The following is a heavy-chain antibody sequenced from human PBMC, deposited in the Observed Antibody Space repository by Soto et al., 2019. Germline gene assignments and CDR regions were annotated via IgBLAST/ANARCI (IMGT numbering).Heavy chain of an antibody. V-gene: IGHV1-18*01. D-gene: IGHD2-21*02. Sequence: ASVKVSCKASGYTFTSYGISWVRQAPGQGLEWMGWISAYNGNTNYAQKLQGRVTMTTDTSTSTAYMELRSLRSDDTAVYYCARELPIRGGDPESAAAFDIWGQGTMVTVSS. CDR3: ARELPIRGGDPESAAAFDI. CDR1: GYTFTSYG. J-gene: IGHJ3*02. CDR2: ISAYNGNT.